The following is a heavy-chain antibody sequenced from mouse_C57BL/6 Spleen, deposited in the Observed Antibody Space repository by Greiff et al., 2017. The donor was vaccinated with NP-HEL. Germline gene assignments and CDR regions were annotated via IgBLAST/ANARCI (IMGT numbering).Heavy chain of an antibody. CDR3: AREAFTTVVARYAMDY. V-gene: IGHV5-17*01. J-gene: IGHJ4*01. CDR2: ISSGSSTI. Sequence: EVKLVESGGGLVKPGGSLKLSCAASGFTFTDYGMHWVRQAPEKGLEWVAYISSGSSTIYYADTVKGRFTISRDNAKNTLFLQMTSLRSEDTDMYYCAREAFTTVVARYAMDYWGQGTSVTVSS. D-gene: IGHD1-1*01. CDR1: GFTFTDYG.